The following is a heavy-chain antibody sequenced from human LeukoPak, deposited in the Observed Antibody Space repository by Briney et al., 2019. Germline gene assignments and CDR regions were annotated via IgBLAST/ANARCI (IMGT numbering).Heavy chain of an antibody. V-gene: IGHV3-33*06. Sequence: PGGSLRLSCAASGFTFSSYGMHWVRQAPGKGLEWVAVIWYDGSNKYYADSVKGRFTISRDNSKNTLYLQMNSLRAEDTAVYYCAKDRFTMVRGVIPWFDPWGREPWSPSPQ. CDR3: AKDRFTMVRGVIPWFDP. D-gene: IGHD3-10*01. J-gene: IGHJ5*02. CDR1: GFTFSSYG. CDR2: IWYDGSNK.